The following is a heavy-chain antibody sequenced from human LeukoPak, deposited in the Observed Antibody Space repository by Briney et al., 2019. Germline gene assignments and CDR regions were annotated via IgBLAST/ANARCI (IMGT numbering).Heavy chain of an antibody. Sequence: SVTLSCTASGYTFTSYGISWVRRATGQGLEWMGWMNPNSGNTGYAQKFQGSVTMTRNSSISTAYMELSSLRSGDTAVYYCASAGSYYYYYYGMDVWGQGTTVTVSS. CDR1: GYTFTSYG. D-gene: IGHD3-10*01. V-gene: IGHV1-8*02. CDR2: MNPNSGNT. J-gene: IGHJ6*02. CDR3: ASAGSYYYYYYGMDV.